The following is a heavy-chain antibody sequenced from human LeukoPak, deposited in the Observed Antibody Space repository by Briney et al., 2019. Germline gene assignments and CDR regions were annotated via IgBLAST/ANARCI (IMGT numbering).Heavy chain of an antibody. J-gene: IGHJ4*02. CDR3: ARDANSYGSEFDY. CDR1: GGSISSSNW. V-gene: IGHV4-4*02. Sequence: SETLSLTCAVSGGSISSSNWWSRVRQPPGKGLEWIGEIYHSGSTNYNPSLKSRVTISVDKSKNQFSLKLSSVTAADTAVYYCARDANSYGSEFDYWGQGTLVTVSS. D-gene: IGHD5-18*01. CDR2: IYHSGST.